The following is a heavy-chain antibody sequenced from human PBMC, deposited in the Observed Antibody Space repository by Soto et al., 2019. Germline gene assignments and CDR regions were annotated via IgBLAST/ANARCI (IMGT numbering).Heavy chain of an antibody. CDR1: GGSISIDEYY. V-gene: IGHV4-30-4*01. J-gene: IGHJ4*02. CDR2: IYYSGST. D-gene: IGHD3-22*01. Sequence: LSLTCTVPGGSISIDEYYWRWIRQPPGKGLEWIGYIYYSGSTDYNPSLKRRTAISVDTSKNEFSLRLNSATVADTAVYYCARAYWYDNSGNSFNYWGQGTLVTVSS. CDR3: ARAYWYDNSGNSFNY.